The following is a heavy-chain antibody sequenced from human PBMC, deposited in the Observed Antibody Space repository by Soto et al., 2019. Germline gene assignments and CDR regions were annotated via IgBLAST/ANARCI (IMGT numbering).Heavy chain of an antibody. CDR1: GASIRSGGSY. CDR3: ARIEMASIK. V-gene: IGHV4-31*01. CDR2: IYYTGST. J-gene: IGHJ4*02. Sequence: PSETLSLTCSVSGASIRSGGSYWSWLRQSPGKGLEWIGHIYYTGSTFYSPSLKSPLTISLDTSKNQFSLDLRSVTAADTAMYYCARIEMASIKWGRGTLVTVSS.